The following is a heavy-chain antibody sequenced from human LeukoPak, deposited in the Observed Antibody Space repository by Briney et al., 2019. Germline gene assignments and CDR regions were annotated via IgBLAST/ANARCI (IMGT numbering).Heavy chain of an antibody. CDR2: ISYDGSNK. V-gene: IGHV3-30-3*01. CDR3: ARDEYYYDSSGRDHFDY. D-gene: IGHD3-22*01. CDR1: GFTFSNYA. Sequence: PGGSLRLSCAASGFTFSNYAMHWVRQAPGKGLEWVAVISYDGSNKYYADSVKGRFTISRDNSKNTLYLQMNSLRAEDTAVYYCARDEYYYDSSGRDHFDYWGQGTLVTVSS. J-gene: IGHJ4*02.